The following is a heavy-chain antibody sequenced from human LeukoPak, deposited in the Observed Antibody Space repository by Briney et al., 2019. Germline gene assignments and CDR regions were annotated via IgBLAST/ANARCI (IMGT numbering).Heavy chain of an antibody. D-gene: IGHD1-26*01. Sequence: ASVKVSCKASGYTFTSYDINWVRQATGHGLEWMGWMNPNSGNTGYAQKFQGRVTITRNTSISTAYMELSSLRSEDTAVYYCARVASGSYTHRKFDYWGQGTLVTVSS. V-gene: IGHV1-8*03. CDR3: ARVASGSYTHRKFDY. CDR1: GYTFTSYD. CDR2: MNPNSGNT. J-gene: IGHJ4*02.